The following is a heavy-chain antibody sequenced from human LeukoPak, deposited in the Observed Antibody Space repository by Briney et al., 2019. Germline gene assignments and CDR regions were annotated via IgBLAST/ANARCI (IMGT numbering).Heavy chain of an antibody. V-gene: IGHV1-46*01. D-gene: IGHD5-12*01. CDR1: GYTFTGYY. CDR2: INPSGGST. Sequence: ASVKVSCKASGYTFTGYYMHWVRQAPGQGLEWMGIINPSGGSTSYAQKFQGRVTMTRDTSTSTVYMELSSLRSEDTAVYYCAREGRYIVAYDAFDIWGQGTMVTVSS. CDR3: AREGRYIVAYDAFDI. J-gene: IGHJ3*02.